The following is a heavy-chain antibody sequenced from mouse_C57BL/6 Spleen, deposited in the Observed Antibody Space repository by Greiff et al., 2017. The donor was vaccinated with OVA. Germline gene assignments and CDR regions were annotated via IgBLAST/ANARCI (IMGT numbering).Heavy chain of an antibody. D-gene: IGHD1-1*01. J-gene: IGHJ2*01. Sequence: EVQGVESGGGLVKPGGSLKLSCAASGFTFSSYAMSWVRQTPEKRLEWVATISDGGSYTYYPDNVKGRFTISRDNAKNNLYLQMSHLKSEDTAVYYCARDTTVPSFDYWGQGTTLTVSS. CDR2: ISDGGSYT. CDR3: ARDTTVPSFDY. CDR1: GFTFSSYA. V-gene: IGHV5-4*01.